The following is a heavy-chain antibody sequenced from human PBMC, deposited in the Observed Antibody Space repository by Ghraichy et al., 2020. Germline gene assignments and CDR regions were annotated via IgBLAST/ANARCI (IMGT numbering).Heavy chain of an antibody. Sequence: TLSLTCTVSGGSISGYYWNWIRQPPGRGLEWIGYIYYNGNTNYNPSLQSRVTISIDTSRNEFSLKLSSVTAADTAVYYCARWITGSRYFDLWGRGALVTVSS. CDR3: ARWITGSRYFDL. D-gene: IGHD3-16*01. CDR2: IYYNGNT. CDR1: GGSISGYY. V-gene: IGHV4-59*12. J-gene: IGHJ2*01.